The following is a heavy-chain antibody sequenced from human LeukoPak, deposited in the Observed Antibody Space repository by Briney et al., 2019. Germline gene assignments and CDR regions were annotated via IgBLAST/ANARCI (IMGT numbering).Heavy chain of an antibody. V-gene: IGHV4-39*01. CDR2: IYYSGST. CDR3: ARTGRGYSSFFYIDV. D-gene: IGHD5-18*01. J-gene: IGHJ6*03. CDR1: GGSISSSSYY. Sequence: SETLSLTCTVAGGSISSSSYYWGWIRQPPGKGLEWIGSIYYSGSTYYNPSLKSRVTISVDTSKNQFSLKLCSVTAADTAVYYCARTGRGYSSFFYIDVWGKGTTVTISS.